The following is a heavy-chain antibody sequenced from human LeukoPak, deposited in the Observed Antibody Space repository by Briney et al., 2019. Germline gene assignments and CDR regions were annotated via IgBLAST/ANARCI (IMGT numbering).Heavy chain of an antibody. CDR3: ARGGGSDWFDP. J-gene: IGHJ5*02. CDR1: GGSISSYY. D-gene: IGHD3-16*01. CDR2: IYTSGST. Sequence: SETLSLTCTVSGGSISSYYWSWIRQPPGKGLEWIGYIYTSGSTNYNPSLKSRVTMSVDTSKNQFSLKLSSVTAADTAVYYCARGGGSDWFDPWGQGTLVTVSS. V-gene: IGHV4-4*08.